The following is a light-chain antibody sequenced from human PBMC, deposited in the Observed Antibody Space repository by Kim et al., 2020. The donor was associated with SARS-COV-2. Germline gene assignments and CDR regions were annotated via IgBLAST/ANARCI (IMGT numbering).Light chain of an antibody. V-gene: IGKV3-11*01. Sequence: EIVLTQSPATLSLSPGERATLSCRASQSVSSYLAWYQQKPGQAPRLLIYDASNRATGIPARFSGSGSGTDFTLTISSLEPEDFAVDYCQQRSNWPYTFGQGTKLEI. CDR2: DAS. CDR1: QSVSSY. J-gene: IGKJ2*01. CDR3: QQRSNWPYT.